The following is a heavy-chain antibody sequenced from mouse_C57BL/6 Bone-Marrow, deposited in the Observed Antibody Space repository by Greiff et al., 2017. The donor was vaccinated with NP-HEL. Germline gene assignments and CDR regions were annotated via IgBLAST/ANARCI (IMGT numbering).Heavy chain of an antibody. CDR3: ARLVTTVVATRDY. Sequence: VKLMESGPELVKPGASVKLSCKASGYTFTSYDINWVKQRPGQGLEWIGWIYPRDGSTKYNEKFKGKATLTVDTSSSTAYMELHSLTSEDSAVYFCARLVTTVVATRDYWGQGTTLTVSS. J-gene: IGHJ2*01. CDR1: GYTFTSYD. D-gene: IGHD1-1*01. CDR2: IYPRDGST. V-gene: IGHV1-85*01.